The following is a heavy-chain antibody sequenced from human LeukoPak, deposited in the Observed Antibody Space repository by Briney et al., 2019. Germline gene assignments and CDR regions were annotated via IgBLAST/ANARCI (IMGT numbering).Heavy chain of an antibody. CDR3: ARYQNSGWYRFGAFDI. CDR1: GGSFSGYY. J-gene: IGHJ3*02. V-gene: IGHV4-34*01. Sequence: PSETLSLTCAVYGGSFSGYYWSWIRQPPGKGLEWIGEINHSGSTNYNPSLKSRVTISVDTSKNQFSLKLSSVTAADTAVYYWARYQNSGWYRFGAFDIWGQGTMVTVSS. D-gene: IGHD6-19*01. CDR2: INHSGST.